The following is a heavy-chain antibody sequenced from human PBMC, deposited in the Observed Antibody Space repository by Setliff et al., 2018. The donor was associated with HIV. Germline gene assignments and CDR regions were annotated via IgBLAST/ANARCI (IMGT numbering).Heavy chain of an antibody. J-gene: IGHJ2*01. V-gene: IGHV4-39*01. D-gene: IGHD7-27*01. CDR2: IYYSGST. CDR3: ARSELGPVYWYFDL. CDR1: GGSISSSSYY. Sequence: SETLSLTCTVSGGSISSSSYYWGWIRQPPGKGLEWIGNIYYSGSTHYNPSLKSRVTISVDTSKNQFSLKLSSVTAADTAVFYCARSELGPVYWYFDLWGRGTLVT.